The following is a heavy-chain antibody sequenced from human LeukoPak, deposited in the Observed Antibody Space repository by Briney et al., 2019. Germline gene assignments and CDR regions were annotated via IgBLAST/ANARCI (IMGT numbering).Heavy chain of an antibody. CDR1: GGSFSGYY. V-gene: IGHV4-34*01. CDR3: ARRDGGKSSFDY. Sequence: PSETLSLTCAVYGGSFSGYYWTWIRQPPGKGLEWIGEINHSGSTNYNPSLKSRVTISVDTSKNQFSLKLSSVTAADTAVYHCARRDGGKSSFDYWGQGTLVTVSS. D-gene: IGHD4-23*01. J-gene: IGHJ4*02. CDR2: INHSGST.